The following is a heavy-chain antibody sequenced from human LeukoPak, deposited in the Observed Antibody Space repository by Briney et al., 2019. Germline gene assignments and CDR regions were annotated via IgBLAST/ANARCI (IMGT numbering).Heavy chain of an antibody. Sequence: GASVKVSCKASGYTFPSYGISWVRQAPGQGLEWMGGIIPMFGTANYAQKFQGRVTITADKSTSTAYMELSSLRSEDTAVYYCALLILTGYYKGGFYWGQGTLVTVSS. CDR1: GYTFPSYG. D-gene: IGHD3-9*01. V-gene: IGHV1-69*06. CDR3: ALLILTGYYKGGFY. CDR2: IIPMFGTA. J-gene: IGHJ4*02.